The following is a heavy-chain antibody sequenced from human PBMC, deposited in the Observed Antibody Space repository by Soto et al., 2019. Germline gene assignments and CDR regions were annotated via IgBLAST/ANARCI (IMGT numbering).Heavy chain of an antibody. V-gene: IGHV3-33*01. J-gene: IGHJ4*02. CDR1: GFTFSSYG. CDR2: IWYDGSNK. D-gene: IGHD2-21*02. CDR3: ARDPAYCGGDCYSGIDY. Sequence: GGSLRLSCAASGFTFSSYGMHWVRQAPGKGLEWVAVIWYDGSNKYYADSVKGRFTISRDNSKNTLYLQMNSLRAEDTAVYYCARDPAYCGGDCYSGIDYWGQGTLVTVSS.